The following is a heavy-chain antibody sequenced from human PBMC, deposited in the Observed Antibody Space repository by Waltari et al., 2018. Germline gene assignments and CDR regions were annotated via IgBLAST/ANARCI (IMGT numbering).Heavy chain of an antibody. CDR1: GLIISDYA. CDR3: IRPFEMGID. CDR2: IRRRFKGDAT. J-gene: IGHJ4*02. D-gene: IGHD7-27*01. V-gene: IGHV3-73*01. Sequence: EVQLVESGGALVQPGGSLKLSCAASGLIISDYAIHWVRQASGKGPEGVGRIRRRFKGDATAYGESVQGRFTISRDDSKNTVYLEMNSLKTDDTAVYYCIRPFEMGIDWGQGTLVTVSS.